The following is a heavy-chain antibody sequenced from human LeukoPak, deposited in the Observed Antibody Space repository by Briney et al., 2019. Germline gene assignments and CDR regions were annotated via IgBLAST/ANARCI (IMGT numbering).Heavy chain of an antibody. CDR2: INDRGRT. J-gene: IGHJ4*02. CDR3: ARVDYGDYSKDFDY. V-gene: IGHV4-34*01. CDR1: GESFSGYY. Sequence: SETLSLTCAVYGESFSGYYWSWIRQPPGKGLEWIGEINDRGRTNYNPSLKSRATISVDTSKNQFSLRLSSVTAADTAVYYCARVDYGDYSKDFDYWGQGTLVTVAS. D-gene: IGHD4-17*01.